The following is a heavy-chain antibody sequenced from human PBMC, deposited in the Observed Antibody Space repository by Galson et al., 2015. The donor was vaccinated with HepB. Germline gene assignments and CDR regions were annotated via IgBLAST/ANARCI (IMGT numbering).Heavy chain of an antibody. D-gene: IGHD3-10*01. CDR1: GDSISNDRW. Sequence: ETLSLTCAVSGDSISNDRWWSWVRQPPGEGLEWIGEAYHSGGTNYRPSPKSRVTISVDKSKNQFSLKLTSVTAADTAVYYCARAKEGRGYFDYWGQGTLVTVSS. J-gene: IGHJ4*02. CDR3: ARAKEGRGYFDY. CDR2: AYHSGGT. V-gene: IGHV4-4*02.